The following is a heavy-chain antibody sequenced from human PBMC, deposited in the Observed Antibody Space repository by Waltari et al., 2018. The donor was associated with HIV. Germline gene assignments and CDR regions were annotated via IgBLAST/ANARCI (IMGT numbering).Heavy chain of an antibody. CDR3: ASTRAVFTMIVAEDAFDI. Sequence: EVQLVESGGGLVQPGGSLRLSCAASGFTFSSYEMNWVRQAPGKGRGWFSYMSSSGSTKYYADSVKGRFTISRDNAKNSLYLQMNSLRAEDTAVYYCASTRAVFTMIVAEDAFDIWGQGTMVTVSS. V-gene: IGHV3-48*03. J-gene: IGHJ3*02. CDR2: MSSSGSTK. D-gene: IGHD3-22*01. CDR1: GFTFSSYE.